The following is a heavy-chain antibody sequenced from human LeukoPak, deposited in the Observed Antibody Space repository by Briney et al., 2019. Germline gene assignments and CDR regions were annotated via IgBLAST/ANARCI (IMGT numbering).Heavy chain of an antibody. J-gene: IGHJ4*02. CDR3: ARRYSSSSPLFDY. CDR2: ISSSSSTI. Sequence: GGSLRLSCAASGFTLSSYSMNWVRQAPGKGLEWVSYISSSSSTIYYADSVKGRFTICRDNAKNSLYLQMNSLRAEDTAVYYCARRYSSSSPLFDYWGQGTLVTVSS. D-gene: IGHD6-6*01. V-gene: IGHV3-48*04. CDR1: GFTLSSYS.